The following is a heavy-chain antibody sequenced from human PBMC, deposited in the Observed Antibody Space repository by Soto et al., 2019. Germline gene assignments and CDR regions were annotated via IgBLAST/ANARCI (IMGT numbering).Heavy chain of an antibody. D-gene: IGHD1-1*01. J-gene: IGHJ6*02. V-gene: IGHV1-69*01. CDR2: IIPIFGTA. CDR1: RATFSSSA. CDR3: ARGSERRNWNYVYYGMDV. Sequence: SVKLSCKAPRATFSSSAICWLQHAPEQGLEWMGGIIPIFGTANYAQKFQGRVTITADESTSTAYMELSSLRSEDTAVYYCARGSERRNWNYVYYGMDVWGQGTTVTVSS.